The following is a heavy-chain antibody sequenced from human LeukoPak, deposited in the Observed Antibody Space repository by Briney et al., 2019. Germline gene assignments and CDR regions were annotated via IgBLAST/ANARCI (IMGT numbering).Heavy chain of an antibody. CDR2: ISWNSGSI. D-gene: IGHD2-15*01. CDR3: AKDESGVVAATPLDY. CDR1: GFTFDDYA. V-gene: IGHV3-9*01. J-gene: IGHJ4*02. Sequence: GGSLRLSCAASGFTFDDYAMHWVRQAPEKGLEWVSGISWNSGSIGYADSVKGRFTISRDNAKNSLYLQMNSLRAEDTALYYCAKDESGVVAATPLDYWGQGTLVTVSS.